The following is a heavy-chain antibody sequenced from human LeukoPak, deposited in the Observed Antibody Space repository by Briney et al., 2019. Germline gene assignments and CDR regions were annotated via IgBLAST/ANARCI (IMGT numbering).Heavy chain of an antibody. V-gene: IGHV3-7*01. CDR1: GFTFSSYW. CDR2: IKQDGSEK. J-gene: IGHJ4*02. Sequence: GGSLRLSCAASGFTFSSYWMSWVRQAPGKGLEWVANIKQDGSEKYYVDSVKGRFTISRDNAKNSLYLQMNSLRAEDTAVYYGARDRSSDILTGYYGYWGQGTLVTVSS. D-gene: IGHD3-9*01. CDR3: ARDRSSDILTGYYGY.